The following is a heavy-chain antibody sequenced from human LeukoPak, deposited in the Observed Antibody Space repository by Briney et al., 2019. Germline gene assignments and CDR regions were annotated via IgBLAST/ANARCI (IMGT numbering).Heavy chain of an antibody. CDR2: IKQDGSEK. CDR1: GFTFSSYW. V-gene: IGHV3-7*04. J-gene: IGHJ4*02. CDR3: ARVYYYDSSGYSYYFDY. D-gene: IGHD3-22*01. Sequence: PGGSLRLSCAASGFTFSSYWMSWVRQAPGKGLEWVANIKQDGSEKYYADFVKGRFTISRDNAKNSLYLQMNSMRAEDTAVYYCARVYYYDSSGYSYYFDYWGQGTLVTVSS.